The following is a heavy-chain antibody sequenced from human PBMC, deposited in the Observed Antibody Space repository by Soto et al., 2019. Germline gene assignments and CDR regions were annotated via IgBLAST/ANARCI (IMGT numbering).Heavy chain of an antibody. Sequence: PGESLKISCKGSGYSFTSYWISWVRQMPGKGLEWMGRIDPSDSYTNYSPSLQGHVTISADKSISTAYLQWSSLKASDTAMYYCARRITGDYYYYGMDVWGQGTTVTVS. V-gene: IGHV5-10-1*01. J-gene: IGHJ6*02. D-gene: IGHD3-10*01. CDR2: IDPSDSYT. CDR3: ARRITGDYYYYGMDV. CDR1: GYSFTSYW.